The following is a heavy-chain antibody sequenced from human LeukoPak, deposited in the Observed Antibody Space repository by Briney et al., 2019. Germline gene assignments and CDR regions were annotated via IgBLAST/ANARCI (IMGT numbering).Heavy chain of an antibody. CDR2: IIPIFGTA. CDR3: ARGSIVVVPAAIRSNYYGMDV. Sequence: SVNVSCTASGGTFSSYAISWVRQAPGQGLEWMGGIIPIFGTANYAQKFQGRVTITADESTSTAYMELSSLRSEDTAVYYCARGSIVVVPAAIRSNYYGMDVWGQGTTVTVSS. D-gene: IGHD2-2*02. V-gene: IGHV1-69*13. J-gene: IGHJ6*02. CDR1: GGTFSSYA.